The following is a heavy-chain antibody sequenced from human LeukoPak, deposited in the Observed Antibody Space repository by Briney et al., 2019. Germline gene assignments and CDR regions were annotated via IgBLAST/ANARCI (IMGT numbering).Heavy chain of an antibody. Sequence: GGSLRLSCAASGFTFSSYGMHWVRQAPGKGLEWVAFIRYDGSNKYYADPVKGRFTISRDNSKNTLYLQMNSLRAEDTAVYYCAKGSCSSTSCYYNWFDPWGQGTLVTVSS. V-gene: IGHV3-30*02. D-gene: IGHD2-2*01. J-gene: IGHJ5*02. CDR2: IRYDGSNK. CDR3: AKGSCSSTSCYYNWFDP. CDR1: GFTFSSYG.